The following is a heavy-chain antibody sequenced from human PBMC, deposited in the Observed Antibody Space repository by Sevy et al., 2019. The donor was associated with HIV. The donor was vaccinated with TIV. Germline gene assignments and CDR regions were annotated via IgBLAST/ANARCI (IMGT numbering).Heavy chain of an antibody. J-gene: IGHJ4*02. Sequence: GGSLRLSCAASGFTFSSYSMNWVRQAPGKGLEWVSYISSSSSTIYYADSVKGRFTISRDNAKNSLYVQMNSLRAEDTAEYYCARDQADYGGNYYFDYWGQGTLVTVSS. V-gene: IGHV3-48*01. D-gene: IGHD4-17*01. CDR3: ARDQADYGGNYYFDY. CDR2: ISSSSSTI. CDR1: GFTFSSYS.